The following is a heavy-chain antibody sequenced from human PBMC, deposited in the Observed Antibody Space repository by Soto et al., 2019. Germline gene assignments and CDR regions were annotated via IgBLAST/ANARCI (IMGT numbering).Heavy chain of an antibody. D-gene: IGHD2-21*02. CDR2: INPSGGST. CDR3: ARDRGEHIVVVTATYYYYYGMDV. Sequence: ASVKVSCKASGYTFTSYYMHWVRQAPGQGLEWMGIINPSGGSTSYAQKFQGRVTMTRDTSTSTVYMELSSLRSEDTAAYYCARDRGEHIVVVTATYYYYYGMDVWG. V-gene: IGHV1-46*03. CDR1: GYTFTSYY. J-gene: IGHJ6*02.